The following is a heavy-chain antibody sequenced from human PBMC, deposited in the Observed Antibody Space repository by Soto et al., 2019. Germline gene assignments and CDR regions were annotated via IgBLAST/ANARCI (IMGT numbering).Heavy chain of an antibody. CDR1: GDSINSGDYY. V-gene: IGHV4-61*08. J-gene: IGHJ5*02. CDR3: ARVPVDTYMIYWSDP. D-gene: IGHD5-18*01. CDR2: VYFSGST. Sequence: SETLSLTCSVSGDSINSGDYYWTWMRQAPGKGLQWVGHVYFSGSTNYNPSLKSRVTISLDTSKNQFSLKLRSVTAGDTAVYYCARVPVDTYMIYWSDPWGQGTLVSVSS.